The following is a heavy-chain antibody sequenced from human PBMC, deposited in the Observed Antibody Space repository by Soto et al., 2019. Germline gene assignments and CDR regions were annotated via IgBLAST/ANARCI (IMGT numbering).Heavy chain of an antibody. D-gene: IGHD2-2*01. Sequence: GESLKISCKGSGYSFTSYWISWVRQMPGKGLEWMGRTDPSDSYTNYSPSFQGHVTISADKSIRTAYLQWSSLKASDTAMYYCARGDIVVVPDAPNDAFDIWGQGTMVTVSS. J-gene: IGHJ3*02. CDR1: GYSFTSYW. CDR3: ARGDIVVVPDAPNDAFDI. V-gene: IGHV5-10-1*01. CDR2: TDPSDSYT.